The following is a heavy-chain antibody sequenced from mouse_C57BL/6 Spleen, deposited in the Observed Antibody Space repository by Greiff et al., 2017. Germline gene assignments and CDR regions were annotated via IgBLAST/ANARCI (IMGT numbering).Heavy chain of an antibody. D-gene: IGHD1-1*01. CDR1: GFTFSSYA. CDR3: TRGGSTVVPFDY. J-gene: IGHJ2*01. V-gene: IGHV5-9-1*02. Sequence: EVKVVESGEGLVKPGGSLKLSCAASGFTFSSYAMSWVRQTPEKRLEWVAYISSGGDYIYYADTVKGRFTISRDNARNTLYLQMSSLKSEDTAMYYCTRGGSTVVPFDYWGQGTTLTVSS. CDR2: ISSGGDYI.